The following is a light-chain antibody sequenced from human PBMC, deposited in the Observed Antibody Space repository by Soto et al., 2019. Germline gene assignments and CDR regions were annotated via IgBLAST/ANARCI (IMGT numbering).Light chain of an antibody. V-gene: IGLV8-61*01. Sequence: QAVVTQEPSFSVSPGATVTLTCGLSSGSVSTNNYPSWYQQTPGQAPRTLIYSTYTRSSGVPDRFSASNLGNKAALTITGAQADDESDYYCVLYMGSGIWVFGGGTKVTVL. CDR1: SGSVSTNNY. CDR2: STY. CDR3: VLYMGSGIWV. J-gene: IGLJ3*02.